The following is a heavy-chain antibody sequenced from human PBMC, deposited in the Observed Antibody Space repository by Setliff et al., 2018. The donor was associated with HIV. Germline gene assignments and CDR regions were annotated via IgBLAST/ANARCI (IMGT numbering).Heavy chain of an antibody. CDR1: GGSITYSSYY. CDR2: MDSNGNT. V-gene: IGHV4-39*07. D-gene: IGHD1-20*01. J-gene: IGHJ4*02. Sequence: PSETLSLTCTVSGGSITYSSYYWGWIRQPPGKGLEWIGSMDSNGNTCYSPSLRSRVTLSLDTSKNHISLHLSSVPAADAAVYYCVSQGHWYNPWSFDYWGQGALVTVSS. CDR3: VSQGHWYNPWSFDY.